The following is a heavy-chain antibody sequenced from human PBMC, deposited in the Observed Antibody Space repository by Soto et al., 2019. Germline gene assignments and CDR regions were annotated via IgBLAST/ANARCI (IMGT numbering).Heavy chain of an antibody. Sequence: GGSLRLSCAASGFTFSSYAMSWVRQAPGKGLEWVSAISGSGGSTYYADSVKGRFTISRDNSKNTLYLQMNSLRAEDTAVYYCAKVRYCSGGSCYSLRQYFQHWGQGTLVTVSS. CDR1: GFTFSSYA. CDR3: AKVRYCSGGSCYSLRQYFQH. V-gene: IGHV3-23*01. D-gene: IGHD2-15*01. CDR2: ISGSGGST. J-gene: IGHJ1*01.